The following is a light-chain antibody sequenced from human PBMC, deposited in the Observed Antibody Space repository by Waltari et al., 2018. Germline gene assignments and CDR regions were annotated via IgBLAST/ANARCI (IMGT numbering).Light chain of an antibody. V-gene: IGKV3-11*01. J-gene: IGKJ4*01. CDR2: DAS. Sequence: EIVLTQSPATLSLSPGERATLSCRASQSIVIYLAWYQQKPVQAPRLLIYDASSRATGIPARFSGSGSGTDFTLTISSLEPEDFAVYYCQQRSKWPLTFGGGTKVEIK. CDR3: QQRSKWPLT. CDR1: QSIVIY.